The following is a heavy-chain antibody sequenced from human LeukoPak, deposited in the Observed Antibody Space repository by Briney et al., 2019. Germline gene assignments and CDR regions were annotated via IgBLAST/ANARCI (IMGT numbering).Heavy chain of an antibody. Sequence: GGSLRLSCVTSGFTFSSYWMRWVRQAPGKGLVWVSRINSDGSSTTYADSVKGRFTISRDTAKNTLYLQMNSLRAEDTAVYYCTRGAAMSTDYWGQGTLVTVSS. J-gene: IGHJ4*02. V-gene: IGHV3-74*01. D-gene: IGHD5-18*01. CDR1: GFTFSSYW. CDR2: INSDGSST. CDR3: TRGAAMSTDY.